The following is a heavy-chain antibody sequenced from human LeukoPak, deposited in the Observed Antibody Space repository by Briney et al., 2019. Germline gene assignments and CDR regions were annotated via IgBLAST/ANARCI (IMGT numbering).Heavy chain of an antibody. CDR1: GFTFSSYA. V-gene: IGHV3-23*01. Sequence: HPGGSLRLSCAASGFTFSSYAMSWVRQAPGKGLEWVSAISGSGGSTYYADSVKGRFTISRDNSKNTLYLQMNSLRAEETDVYYCARDSRKLGPGGAFDIWGQGTMVTVSS. CDR2: ISGSGGST. CDR3: ARDSRKLGPGGAFDI. D-gene: IGHD7-27*01. J-gene: IGHJ3*02.